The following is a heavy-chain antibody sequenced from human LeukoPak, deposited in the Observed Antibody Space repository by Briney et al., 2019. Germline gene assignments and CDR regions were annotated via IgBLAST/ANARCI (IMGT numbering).Heavy chain of an antibody. CDR2: ISHRGRT. J-gene: IGHJ4*02. CDR1: GGSLSDYY. CDR3: AYGSVTSGTFDY. D-gene: IGHD1-7*01. V-gene: IGHV4-34*01. Sequence: PSETLSLTCAVYGGSLSDYYWSWIRQSPGKGLEWIGEISHRGRTYYNPSLKSRVTISVDTSKNQFSLKLSSVTAADTAVYYCAYGSVTSGTFDYWGQGTLVTVSS.